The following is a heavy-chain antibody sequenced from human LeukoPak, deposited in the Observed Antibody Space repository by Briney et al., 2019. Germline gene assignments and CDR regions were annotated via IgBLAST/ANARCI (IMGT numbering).Heavy chain of an antibody. CDR1: GGSISSYY. D-gene: IGHD6-13*01. CDR2: IYHSGST. CDR3: ARVGSSWPHYYFDS. Sequence: ASETLSLTCTVSGGSISSYYWSWIRQPPGKGLEWIGYIYHSGSTYYNPSHKSRVTISVDRSKNQFSLKLSSVTAADTAVYYCARVGSSWPHYYFDSWGRGTLVTVSS. V-gene: IGHV4-59*12. J-gene: IGHJ4*02.